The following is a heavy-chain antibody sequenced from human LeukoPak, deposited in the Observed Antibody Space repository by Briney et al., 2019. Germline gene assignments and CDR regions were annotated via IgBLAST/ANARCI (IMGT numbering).Heavy chain of an antibody. CDR2: INPNSGGT. CDR1: GYTFTGYY. D-gene: IGHD1-26*01. CDR3: ARGLRGEILQTGY. Sequence: ASVKVSCKASGYTFTGYYMHWVRQAPGQGLEWMGWINPNSGGTNYAQKFQGRVTMTRDTSISTAYMKLSSLRSEDTAVYYCARGLRGEILQTGYWGQGTLVTVSS. V-gene: IGHV1-2*02. J-gene: IGHJ4*02.